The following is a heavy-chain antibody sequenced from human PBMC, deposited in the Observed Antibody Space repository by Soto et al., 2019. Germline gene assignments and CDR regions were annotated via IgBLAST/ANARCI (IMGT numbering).Heavy chain of an antibody. CDR2: ISSSSTYI. CDR3: LIAVAGSFAPDY. CDR1: GFTFSTYS. Sequence: EVQLVESGGGLVKPGGSLRLSCAASGFTFSTYSMNWVRQAPGKGLEWVSYISSSSTYIYYADSMKGRFTISRDNAKNSLYLQMNSLRAEDTAVYYCLIAVAGSFAPDYWGQGTLVTVSS. V-gene: IGHV3-21*01. J-gene: IGHJ4*02. D-gene: IGHD6-19*01.